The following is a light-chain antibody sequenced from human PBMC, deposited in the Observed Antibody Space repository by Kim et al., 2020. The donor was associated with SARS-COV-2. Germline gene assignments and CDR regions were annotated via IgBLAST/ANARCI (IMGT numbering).Light chain of an antibody. Sequence: GQKGTISCSGSDSNIGNNYVSWDQQLPGTAPKLLIFDNNKRPSGIPDRFSGSKSGTSATMGITGLQTGDEADYYCEVWDSSLTAVLFGAGTKLTVL. CDR2: DNN. CDR1: DSNIGNNY. J-gene: IGLJ2*01. V-gene: IGLV1-51*01. CDR3: EVWDSSLTAVL.